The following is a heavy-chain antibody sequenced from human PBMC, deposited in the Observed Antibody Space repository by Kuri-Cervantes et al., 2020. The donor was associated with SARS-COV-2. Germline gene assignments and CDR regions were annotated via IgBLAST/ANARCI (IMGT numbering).Heavy chain of an antibody. V-gene: IGHV3-49*04. D-gene: IGHD3-3*01. CDR3: TRGITIFGVSHGY. J-gene: IGHJ4*02. Sequence: LSLTCTASGFTFGDYAMSWVRQAPGKGLEWVGFIRSKAYGGTTEYAASVKGRFTISRDDSKNIAYLQMNSLKIEDTAVYYCTRGITIFGVSHGYWGQGTLVTVSS. CDR2: IRSKAYGGTT. CDR1: GFTFGDYA.